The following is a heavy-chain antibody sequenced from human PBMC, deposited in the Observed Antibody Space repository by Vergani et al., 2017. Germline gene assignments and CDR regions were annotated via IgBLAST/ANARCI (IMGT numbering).Heavy chain of an antibody. CDR3: ARPYYDSSGYYWDVFDI. Sequence: EVQLLESGGDLVQPGGSLRLSCAASVFTFIMHAMSWVRQAPGKGLEWVSTLSASDRRTHYADSVKGRSTISRDNAKNSLDLQMNSLRAEDTAVYYCARPYYDSSGYYWDVFDIWGQGTMVTVSS. V-gene: IGHV3-23*01. CDR1: VFTFIMHA. D-gene: IGHD3-22*01. J-gene: IGHJ3*02. CDR2: LSASDRRT.